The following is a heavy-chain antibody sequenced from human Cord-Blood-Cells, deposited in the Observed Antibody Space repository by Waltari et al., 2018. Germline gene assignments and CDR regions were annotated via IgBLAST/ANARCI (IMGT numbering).Heavy chain of an antibody. CDR2: IDYSGST. D-gene: IGHD4-17*01. V-gene: IGHV4-39*07. J-gene: IGHJ4*02. CDR3: ARSPTTVTTQFDY. Sequence: QLQLQESGPGLVKPSETLSLTCTVSGGSISSSSYYCGWIRQPPGKGLEWLGSIDYSGSTYYNPAHKSRVTISVDTSKNQFSLKRSSVTAADTAVYYCARSPTTVTTQFDYWGQGTLVTVSS. CDR1: GGSISSSSYY.